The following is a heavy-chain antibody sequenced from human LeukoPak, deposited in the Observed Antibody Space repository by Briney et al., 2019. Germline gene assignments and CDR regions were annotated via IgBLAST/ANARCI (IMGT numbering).Heavy chain of an antibody. V-gene: IGHV1-24*01. Sequence: ASVKVSCKVSGYTLTELSMHWVRQAPGKGLEWRGGFDPEDGETIYAQKFQGRVTMTEDTSTDTAYMELSSLRSEDTAVYYCATGTMIVVAGAFDIWGQGTMVTVSS. CDR2: FDPEDGET. D-gene: IGHD3-22*01. CDR1: GYTLTELS. J-gene: IGHJ3*02. CDR3: ATGTMIVVAGAFDI.